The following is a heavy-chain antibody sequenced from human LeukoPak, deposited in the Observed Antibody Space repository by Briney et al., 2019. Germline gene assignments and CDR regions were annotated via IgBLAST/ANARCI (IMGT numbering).Heavy chain of an antibody. CDR3: ARDQVPSSSWLYYYYYGMDV. CDR2: ISYDGSNK. Sequence: GGSLRLSCAASGFTFSSYAMHWVRQAPGKGLEWVAVISYDGSNKYYADSVKGRFTISRDNTKNTLYLQMNSLRAEDTDVYYCARDQVPSSSWLYYYYYGMDVWGQGTTVTVSS. D-gene: IGHD6-13*01. CDR1: GFTFSSYA. V-gene: IGHV3-30-3*01. J-gene: IGHJ6*02.